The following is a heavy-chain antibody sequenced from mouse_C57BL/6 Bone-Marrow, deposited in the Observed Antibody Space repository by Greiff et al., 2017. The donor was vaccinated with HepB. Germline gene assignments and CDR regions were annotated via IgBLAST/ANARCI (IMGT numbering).Heavy chain of an antibody. Sequence: VQLQQSGPELVKPGASVKIPCKASGYTFTDYNMDWVKQSHGKSLEWIGDINPNNGGTIYNQKFKGKATLTVDKSSSTAYMELRSLTSEDTAVYYCARRRNPRIYYGSSYWYYYAMDYWGQGTSVTVSS. D-gene: IGHD1-1*01. CDR3: ARRRNPRIYYGSSYWYYYAMDY. CDR2: INPNNGGT. J-gene: IGHJ4*01. V-gene: IGHV1-18*01. CDR1: GYTFTDYN.